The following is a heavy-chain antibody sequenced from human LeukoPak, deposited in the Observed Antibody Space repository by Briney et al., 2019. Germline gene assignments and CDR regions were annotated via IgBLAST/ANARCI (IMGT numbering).Heavy chain of an antibody. CDR2: INHSGST. Sequence: SETLSLTCAVYGGSFSGYYWSWIRQPPGKGLEWIGEINHSGSTNYNPSLKSRVTISVDTSKNQFSLKLSSVTAADTAVYYCARRGGIAARPNYYYYMDVWGKGTTVTVSS. CDR3: ARRGGIAARPNYYYYMDV. D-gene: IGHD6-6*01. CDR1: GGSFSGYY. V-gene: IGHV4-34*01. J-gene: IGHJ6*03.